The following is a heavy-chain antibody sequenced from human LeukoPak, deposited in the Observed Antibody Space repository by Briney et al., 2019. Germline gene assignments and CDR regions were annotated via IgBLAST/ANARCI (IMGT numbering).Heavy chain of an antibody. CDR1: GFTFSSYA. Sequence: GGSLRLSCAASGFTFSSYAMSWVRQAPGKGLEWVSAISGSGGSTYYADSVKGRFTNSRDNSKNTLYLQMNSLRAEDTAVYYCAKGVAARPTLFDYWGQGTLVTVSS. J-gene: IGHJ4*02. D-gene: IGHD6-6*01. V-gene: IGHV3-23*01. CDR3: AKGVAARPTLFDY. CDR2: ISGSGGST.